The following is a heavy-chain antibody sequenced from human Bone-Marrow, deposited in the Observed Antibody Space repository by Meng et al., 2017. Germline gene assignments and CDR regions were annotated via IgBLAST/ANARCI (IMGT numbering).Heavy chain of an antibody. J-gene: IGHJ1*01. Sequence: QVQLVQSGAEVKKPGASGKVSGKASGYTFTSYYMHWVRQAPGQGLEWMGIINPSGGSTSYAQKFQGRVTMTRDTSTSTVYMELSSLRSEDTAVYYCARGTRPLLFQHWGQGTLVTVSS. CDR2: INPSGGST. V-gene: IGHV1-46*01. CDR1: GYTFTSYY. D-gene: IGHD1-1*01. CDR3: ARGTRPLLFQH.